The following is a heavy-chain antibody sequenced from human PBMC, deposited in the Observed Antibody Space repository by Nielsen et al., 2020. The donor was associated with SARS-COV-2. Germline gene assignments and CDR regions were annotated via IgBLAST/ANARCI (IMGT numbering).Heavy chain of an antibody. J-gene: IGHJ5*02. Sequence: GESLKISCAASGFTFSSYGMHWVRQAPGKGLEWVAVIWYDGSNKYYADSVKGRFTISRDNSKNTLYLQMSSLRAEDTAVYYCARDEMDSSGWFPWGQGTLVTVSS. CDR1: GFTFSSYG. D-gene: IGHD6-19*01. V-gene: IGHV3-33*08. CDR3: ARDEMDSSGWFP. CDR2: IWYDGSNK.